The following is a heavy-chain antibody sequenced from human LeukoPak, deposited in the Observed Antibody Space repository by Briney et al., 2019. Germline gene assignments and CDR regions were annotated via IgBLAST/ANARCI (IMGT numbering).Heavy chain of an antibody. V-gene: IGHV1-69*04. CDR3: ATAVGPAGVPAAYFDY. Sequence: GATVKVSCKASGGTFSSYAISWVRQAPGQGLEWMGRIIPILGIANYAQKFQGRVTITADKSTSTAYMELSSLRSEDTAVYYCATAVGPAGVPAAYFDYWGQGTLVTVSS. J-gene: IGHJ4*02. CDR1: GGTFSSYA. CDR2: IIPILGIA. D-gene: IGHD2-2*01.